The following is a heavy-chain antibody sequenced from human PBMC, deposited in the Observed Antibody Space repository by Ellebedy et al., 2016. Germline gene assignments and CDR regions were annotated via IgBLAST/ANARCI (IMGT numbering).Heavy chain of an antibody. CDR2: IDPSDAYT. CDR1: GYNFISYW. J-gene: IGHJ4*02. CDR3: ARHAYSSDWHPFDS. D-gene: IGHD6-19*01. V-gene: IGHV5-10-1*01. Sequence: GGSLRLSCKGSGYNFISYWISWVRQMPGKGLEWMGKIDPSDAYTNYSPSFQGHVTISADTSNTTAYLQWNSLKAPDTAMYFCARHAYSSDWHPFDSWGQGTLVTVSS.